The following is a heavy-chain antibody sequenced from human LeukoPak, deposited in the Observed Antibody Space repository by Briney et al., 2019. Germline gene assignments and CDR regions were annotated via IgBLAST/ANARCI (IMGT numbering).Heavy chain of an antibody. CDR3: ARDCSSTSYYGGDRYFDY. D-gene: IGHD2-2*01. J-gene: IGHJ4*02. V-gene: IGHV1-46*01. Sequence: ASVKVSCKASGYTFTSYYMHWVRQAPGQGLEWMGIINPSGGSTSYAQKFQGRVTMTRDMSTSTVYMELSSLRSEDTAVYYCARDCSSTSYYGGDRYFDYWGQGTLVTVSS. CDR2: INPSGGST. CDR1: GYTFTSYY.